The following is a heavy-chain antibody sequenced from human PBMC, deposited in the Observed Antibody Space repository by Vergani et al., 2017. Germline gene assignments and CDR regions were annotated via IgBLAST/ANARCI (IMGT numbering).Heavy chain of an antibody. CDR3: ARASSYCFDY. J-gene: IGHJ4*02. CDR1: GFTFSSYS. V-gene: IGHV3-48*04. Sequence: EVQLVESGGGLVQPGGSLRLSCAASGFTFSSYSMNWVRQAPGKGLEWVSYISSSSSTIYYADSVKGRFTISRDNAKNSLYLQMNSLRAEDTALYYCARASSYCFDYWGQGTLVTVSS. CDR2: ISSSSSTI. D-gene: IGHD3-16*02.